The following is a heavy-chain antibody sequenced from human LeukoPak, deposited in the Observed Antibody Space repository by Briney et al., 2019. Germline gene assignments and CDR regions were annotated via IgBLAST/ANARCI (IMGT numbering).Heavy chain of an antibody. CDR2: IYYSGST. CDR3: ARAPVPSWVDY. CDR1: GGSISSYY. D-gene: IGHD6-13*01. J-gene: IGHJ4*02. V-gene: IGHV4-59*01. Sequence: SETLSLTCTVSGGSISSYYWSWIRQPPGKGLEWIGYIYYSGSTNYNPSLKSRVTISVDTSKNQFSLKLSSVTAADTAVYCCARAPVPSWVDYWGQGTLVTVSS.